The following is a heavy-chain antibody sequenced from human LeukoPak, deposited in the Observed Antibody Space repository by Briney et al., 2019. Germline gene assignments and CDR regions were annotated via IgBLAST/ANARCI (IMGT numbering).Heavy chain of an antibody. CDR3: ARGAYYYED. Sequence: GGSLRLSCAASGFTFSSHSMNWVRQAPGKGLEWVSYISSSSSTIYYADSVKGRFTISKDNAKNSLYLQMNSLRAEDTAVYYCARGAYYYEDWGQGTLVTVSS. CDR1: GFTFSSHS. CDR2: ISSSSSTI. V-gene: IGHV3-48*01. J-gene: IGHJ4*02. D-gene: IGHD3-22*01.